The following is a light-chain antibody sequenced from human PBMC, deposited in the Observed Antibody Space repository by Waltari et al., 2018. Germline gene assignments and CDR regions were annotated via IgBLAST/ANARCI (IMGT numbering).Light chain of an antibody. J-gene: IGKJ2*01. CDR2: WAS. V-gene: IGKV4-1*01. CDR1: QSLFYTSNNKDY. CDR3: LQYFDASRT. Sequence: IVMTQFPDSLAVSLGETATINCRSSQSLFYTSNNKDYLGWYQQKPGLPPKLLIYWASPRESGVPDRFSGSGSVTDFTLTISSLQAEDVAVYYCLQYFDASRTFGQGTKLEIK.